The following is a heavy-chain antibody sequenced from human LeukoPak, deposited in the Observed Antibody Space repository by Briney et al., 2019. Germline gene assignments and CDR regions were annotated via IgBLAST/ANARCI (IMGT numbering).Heavy chain of an antibody. V-gene: IGHV3-23*01. D-gene: IGHD3-22*01. CDR2: ISGIGGST. J-gene: IGHJ4*02. Sequence: PGGSLRLSCAASGFTFSNYAMSWVRQAPGKGLEWVSGISGIGGSTYYADSVKGRFTISRDNSKNTLYLQMNSLRAEDTAVYYCAKDEYVHMIVVVGSLDYWGQGTLVTVSS. CDR3: AKDEYVHMIVVVGSLDY. CDR1: GFTFSNYA.